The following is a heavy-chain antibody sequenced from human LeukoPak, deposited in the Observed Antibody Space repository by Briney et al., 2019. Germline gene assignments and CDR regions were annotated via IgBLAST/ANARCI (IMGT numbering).Heavy chain of an antibody. J-gene: IGHJ4*02. D-gene: IGHD2-15*01. CDR2: IYYSGST. Sequence: SETLSLTCTVSGGSISSYYWSWIRQPPGKGLEWIGYIYYSGSTNYNPSLKSRVTISVDTSKNQFSLKLRSVTAADTAVYYCARGPHCSGGSCQHFDYWGQGTLVTVSS. CDR1: GGSISSYY. CDR3: ARGPHCSGGSCQHFDY. V-gene: IGHV4-59*01.